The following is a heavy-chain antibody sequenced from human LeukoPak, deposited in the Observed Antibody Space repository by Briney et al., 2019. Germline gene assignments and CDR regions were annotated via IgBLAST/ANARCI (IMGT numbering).Heavy chain of an antibody. CDR1: GFTFSSYA. Sequence: GGSLRLSCAASGFTFSSYAMSWVRQAPGKGLEWVSAISGSGGNTYYADSVKGRFTISRDNSKNTLYLQMNSLRAEDTALYYCATVPCSSTSCYTVSYFDYWGQGTLVTVSS. CDR3: ATVPCSSTSCYTVSYFDY. J-gene: IGHJ4*02. V-gene: IGHV3-23*01. D-gene: IGHD2-2*02. CDR2: ISGSGGNT.